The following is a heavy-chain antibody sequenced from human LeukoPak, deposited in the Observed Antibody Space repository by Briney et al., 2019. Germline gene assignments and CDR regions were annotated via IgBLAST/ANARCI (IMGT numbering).Heavy chain of an antibody. CDR2: IFYSGST. CDR1: GGSISSSSYF. D-gene: IGHD6-19*01. CDR3: ARHSEYSSGWYGGFDY. V-gene: IGHV4-39*01. J-gene: IGHJ4*02. Sequence: ETLSLTCTVSGGSISSSSYFWGWIRQPPGKGLEWIGSIFYSGSTYYNPSLKSRVTMSVDTSKNQFSLELSSVTAADTAVYYCARHSEYSSGWYGGFDYWGQGTLVTVSS.